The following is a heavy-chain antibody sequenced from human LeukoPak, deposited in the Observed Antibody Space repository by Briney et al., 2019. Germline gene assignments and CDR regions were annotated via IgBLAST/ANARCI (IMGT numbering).Heavy chain of an antibody. D-gene: IGHD1-26*01. J-gene: IGHJ3*02. CDR1: GYTFTGYY. Sequence: GASVKVSCKASGYTFTGYYMHWVRQAPGQGLKWMGWINPNSGGTNYAQKFQGRVTMTRDTSISTAYMELSRLRSDDTAVYYCVTPPWGGSYWETDAFDIWGQGTMVTVSS. CDR2: INPNSGGT. V-gene: IGHV1-2*02. CDR3: VTPPWGGSYWETDAFDI.